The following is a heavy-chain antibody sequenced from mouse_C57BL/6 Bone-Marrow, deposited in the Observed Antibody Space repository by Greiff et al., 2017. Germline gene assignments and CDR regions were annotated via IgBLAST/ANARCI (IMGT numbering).Heavy chain of an antibody. V-gene: IGHV14-4*01. CDR2: IDPENGDT. CDR3: TTRSFYYYGGSSWCAY. J-gene: IGHJ3*01. D-gene: IGHD1-1*01. CDR1: GFNIKDDY. Sequence: VQLQQSGAELVRPGASVKLSCTASGFNIKDDYMHWVKQRPEQGLEWIGWIDPENGDTEYASKFQGKATITADTSSNAAYLQLSSLTSENTAVYYCTTRSFYYYGGSSWCAYWGQGTLVTVSA.